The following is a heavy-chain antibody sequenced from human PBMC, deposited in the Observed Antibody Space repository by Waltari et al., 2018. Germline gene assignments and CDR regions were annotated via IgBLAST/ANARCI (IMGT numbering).Heavy chain of an antibody. CDR1: GFTFSSYS. CDR3: ASPYDSSGYYLSYAFDI. Sequence: EVQLVESGGGLVQPGGSLRLSCAASGFTFSSYSMNWVRQAPGKGLVWVSYISSSSSTIYYADSVKGRFTISRDNAKNSLYLQMNSLRAEDTAVYYCASPYDSSGYYLSYAFDIWGQGTMVTVSS. CDR2: ISSSSSTI. V-gene: IGHV3-48*01. J-gene: IGHJ3*02. D-gene: IGHD3-22*01.